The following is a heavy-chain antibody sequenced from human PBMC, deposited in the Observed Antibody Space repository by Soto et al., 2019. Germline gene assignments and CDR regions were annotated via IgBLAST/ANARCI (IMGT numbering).Heavy chain of an antibody. CDR1: GGSISSSTSY. J-gene: IGHJ6*03. V-gene: IGHV4-39*01. CDR3: ARPVNYYYYYMDV. CDR2: INYSGST. Sequence: QLQLQESGPGLVKPSETLSLTCTVSGGSISSSTSYLGWIRQPPGKGLEWIGSINYSGSTYYSPYLKSRGTISADTSTNQFSLKLSSVTAAATAVYYCARPVNYYYYYMDVRGKGTMVTVSS.